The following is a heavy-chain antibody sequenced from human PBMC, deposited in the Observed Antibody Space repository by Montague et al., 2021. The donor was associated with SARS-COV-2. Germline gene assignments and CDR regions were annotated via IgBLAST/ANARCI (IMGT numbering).Heavy chain of an antibody. D-gene: IGHD3-22*01. CDR3: ARGGRYYDSRGYGDAFDI. CDR2: IYRGGST. CDR1: GFTVSSTY. Sequence: SLRLSCAASGFTVSSTYMNWVRQAPGKGLEWVSVIYRGGSTYYADSVKGRFTISRDNSKNTLYLQMNSVRAEDTAVYYCARGGRYYDSRGYGDAFDIWGQGTMVTVSS. J-gene: IGHJ3*02. V-gene: IGHV3-66*01.